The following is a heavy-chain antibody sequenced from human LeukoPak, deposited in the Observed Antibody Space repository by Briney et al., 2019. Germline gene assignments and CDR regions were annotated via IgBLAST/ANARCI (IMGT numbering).Heavy chain of an antibody. Sequence: QPGGSLRLSCAASGFTFSSYEMNWVRQAPGKGLEWVSYIISSGSTIYYADSVKGRFTISRDNAKNSLYLQMNSLRAEDTAVYYCARGTTTYYDFWGGPMDVWGQGTTVTVSS. CDR2: IISSGSTI. CDR3: ARGTTTYYDFWGGPMDV. J-gene: IGHJ6*02. CDR1: GFTFSSYE. V-gene: IGHV3-48*03. D-gene: IGHD3-3*01.